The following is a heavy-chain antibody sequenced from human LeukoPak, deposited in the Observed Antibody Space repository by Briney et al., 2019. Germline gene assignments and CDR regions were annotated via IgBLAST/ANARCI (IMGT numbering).Heavy chain of an antibody. D-gene: IGHD5-24*01. CDR3: ARQREMATGFDY. CDR1: GGSISSYY. V-gene: IGHV4-59*08. Sequence: TSETLSLTCTVSGGSISSYYWSWIRQPPGKGLEWIGYIHYSVSTKYNPSLKSRVTISVDTSKNQISLKLSSVTAADTAVYYCARQREMATGFDYWGQGILVTVSS. J-gene: IGHJ4*02. CDR2: IHYSVST.